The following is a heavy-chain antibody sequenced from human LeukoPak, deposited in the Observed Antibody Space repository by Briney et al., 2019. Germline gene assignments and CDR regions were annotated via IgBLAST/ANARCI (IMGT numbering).Heavy chain of an antibody. CDR1: GFTFNNYG. CDR3: AKDVQRGSSPTDY. J-gene: IGHJ4*02. CDR2: ISYDGSHK. Sequence: PGGSLRLSCVASGFTFNNYGIHWVRQAPGKGLEWVAVISYDGSHKYYADSVKGRFTISRDNSENSLYLQMNRLRAEDTAVYYCAKDVQRGSSPTDYWGQGTLVTVSS. V-gene: IGHV3-30*18. D-gene: IGHD1-26*01.